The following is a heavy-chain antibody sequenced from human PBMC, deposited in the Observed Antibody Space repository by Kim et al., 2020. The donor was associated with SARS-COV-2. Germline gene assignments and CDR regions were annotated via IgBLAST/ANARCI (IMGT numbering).Heavy chain of an antibody. J-gene: IGHJ6*03. CDR3: ARGCVIEVAGTLLAYYYY. CDR2: IKHSGRT. D-gene: IGHD6-19*01. CDR1: GGSFSGYY. Sequence: SETLSLTCAVYGGSFSGYYWSWIRQPPGKGREWIGEIKHSGRTNYNPSLKSRVTISVDTFRNQVSLKVRSVTAADTAVDYCARGCVIEVAGTLLAYYYY. V-gene: IGHV4-34*01.